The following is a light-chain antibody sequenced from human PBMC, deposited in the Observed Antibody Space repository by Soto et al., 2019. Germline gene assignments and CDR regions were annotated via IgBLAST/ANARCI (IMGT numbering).Light chain of an antibody. V-gene: IGKV3-15*01. CDR1: QSVSTN. Sequence: EIVMTQSPATLSVSPGERATLSCRASQSVSTNLAWYQQKPGQAPSLLIYGASIRATGIPARFSGSGSGTEFALTINSLQSEDFAVYFCQQFNVWHRTFGQGTKVDI. J-gene: IGKJ1*01. CDR3: QQFNVWHRT. CDR2: GAS.